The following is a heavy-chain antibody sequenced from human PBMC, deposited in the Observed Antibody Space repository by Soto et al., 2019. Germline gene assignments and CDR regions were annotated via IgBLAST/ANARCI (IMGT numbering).Heavy chain of an antibody. D-gene: IGHD3-22*01. J-gene: IGHJ3*02. Sequence: ASVKVSCKASGYTFTSYGINWVRQAPGRGLEWMGWINPGNGNTKYSQQFQGRVIIDRDTSASTAYMELSSLRSEDTAVYYCARAKTMTGAFDIWGQGTMVIVSS. CDR3: ARAKTMTGAFDI. CDR1: GYTFTSYG. CDR2: INPGNGNT. V-gene: IGHV1-3*01.